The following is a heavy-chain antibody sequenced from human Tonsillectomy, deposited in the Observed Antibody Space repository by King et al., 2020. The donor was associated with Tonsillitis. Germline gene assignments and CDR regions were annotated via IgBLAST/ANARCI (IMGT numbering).Heavy chain of an antibody. Sequence: QLVQSGAEVKKPGASVKVSCKASGYTFTNFGITWVRQAPGQGLEWMGWISGYNGNTNYAQKLQDRVTMTTDTSTNTAYMELRSLTSDDTAVYYCARGRGVVGARGAFGSWGQGTLVTVSS. V-gene: IGHV1-18*01. D-gene: IGHD1-26*01. CDR1: GYTFTNFG. CDR3: ARGRGVVGARGAFGS. J-gene: IGHJ4*02. CDR2: ISGYNGNT.